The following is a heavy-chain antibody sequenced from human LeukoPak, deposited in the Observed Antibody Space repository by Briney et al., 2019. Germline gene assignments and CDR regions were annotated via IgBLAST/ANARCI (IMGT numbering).Heavy chain of an antibody. CDR2: ISYDGSNK. J-gene: IGHJ4*02. V-gene: IGHV3-30*03. CDR3: ARGAIAVAGTGDFDY. D-gene: IGHD6-19*01. CDR1: GFTFSSYG. Sequence: GGSLRLSCAASGFTFSSYGMHWVRQAPGEGLEWVAVISYDGSNKYYADSVKGRFTISRDNSKNTLYLQMNSLRAEDTAVYYCARGAIAVAGTGDFDYWGQGTLVTVSS.